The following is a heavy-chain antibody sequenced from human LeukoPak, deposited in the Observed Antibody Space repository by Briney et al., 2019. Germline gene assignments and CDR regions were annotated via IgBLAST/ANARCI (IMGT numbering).Heavy chain of an antibody. D-gene: IGHD6-19*01. CDR1: GFTFSSYW. CDR2: ISDGTST. CDR3: AREVYSSGWSSFDY. J-gene: IGHJ4*02. Sequence: GGSLRLSCAASGFTFSSYWMHWVRHAPGKGLVWVSRISDGTSTSYADSVKGRFTISRDNAENTLYLQMTSLGAEDTAVYYCAREVYSSGWSSFDYWGQGALVTVSS. V-gene: IGHV3-74*01.